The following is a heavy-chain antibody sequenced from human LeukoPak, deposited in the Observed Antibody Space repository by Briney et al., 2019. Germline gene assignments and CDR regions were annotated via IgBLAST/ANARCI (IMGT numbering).Heavy chain of an antibody. D-gene: IGHD6-19*01. CDR2: IYYSGST. Sequence: SETLSLTCTVSGGSISSSSYYWGWIRQPPGKGLEWIGSIYYSGSTYYNPSLKSRVTISVDTSKNQFSLKLSAVTAADTAVYYCARRGWHTYYYYMDVWGKGTTVTISS. CDR1: GGSISSSSYY. J-gene: IGHJ6*03. V-gene: IGHV4-39*01. CDR3: ARRGWHTYYYYMDV.